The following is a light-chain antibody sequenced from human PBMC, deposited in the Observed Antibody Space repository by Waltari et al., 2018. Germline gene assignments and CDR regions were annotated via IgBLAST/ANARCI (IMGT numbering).Light chain of an antibody. Sequence: QSALTQPRSVSGSPGQSVTISCTGTSRNVGCYNYVACYPHPPGNAPTLLMYEVSKRPSGVPDGFSGSKSGNTASLTVSGLQAEDEADYYCSSYAGSNNLVFGGGTKLTVL. CDR1: SRNVGCYNY. CDR3: SSYAGSNNLV. CDR2: EVS. J-gene: IGLJ2*01. V-gene: IGLV2-8*01.